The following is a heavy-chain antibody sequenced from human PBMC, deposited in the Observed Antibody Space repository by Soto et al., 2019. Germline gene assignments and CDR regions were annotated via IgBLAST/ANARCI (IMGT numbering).Heavy chain of an antibody. J-gene: IGHJ6*02. V-gene: IGHV1-69*13. CDR2: IIPIFGTA. CDR1: GGTFSSYA. CDR3: ARVAAAAGTSYYYYGMDV. D-gene: IGHD6-13*01. Sequence: ASVKVSCKASGGTFSSYAISWVRQAPGQGLEWMGGIIPIFGTANYAQKFQGRVTITADESTSTAYMELSSLRSEDTAVYYCARVAAAAGTSYYYYGMDVWGQGTTVTVSS.